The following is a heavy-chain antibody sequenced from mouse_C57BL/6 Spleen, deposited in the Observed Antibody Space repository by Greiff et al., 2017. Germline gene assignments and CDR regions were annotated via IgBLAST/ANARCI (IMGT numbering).Heavy chain of an antibody. V-gene: IGHV1-64*01. J-gene: IGHJ2*01. CDR3: AGYDYDDYFDY. CDR1: GYTFTSYW. Sequence: QVQLKQPGAELVKPGASVKLSCKASGYTFTSYWMHWVKQRPGQGLEWIGMIHPNSGSTNYNEKFKSKATLTVDKSSSTAYMQLSSLTSEDSAVYYGAGYDYDDYFDYWGQGTTLTVSS. CDR2: IHPNSGST. D-gene: IGHD2-4*01.